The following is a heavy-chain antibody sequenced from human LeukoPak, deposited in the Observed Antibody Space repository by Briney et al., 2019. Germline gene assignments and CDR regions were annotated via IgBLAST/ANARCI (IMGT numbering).Heavy chain of an antibody. Sequence: GASVKVSCKASGYTFTGYYMHWVRQAPGEGLEWMGIINPTGGSTSYAQKFQGRVTMTRDTSTSTVYMELRSLRSEDTAVYYCARDHYHKIHSVMVTAPDYWGQGTLAIVSS. D-gene: IGHD2-21*02. V-gene: IGHV1-46*01. CDR1: GYTFTGYY. CDR3: ARDHYHKIHSVMVTAPDY. J-gene: IGHJ4*02. CDR2: INPTGGST.